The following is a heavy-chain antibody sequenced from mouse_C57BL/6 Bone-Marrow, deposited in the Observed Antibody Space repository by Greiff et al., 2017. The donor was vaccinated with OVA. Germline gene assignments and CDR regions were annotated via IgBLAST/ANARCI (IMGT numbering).Heavy chain of an antibody. J-gene: IGHJ2*01. Sequence: QVQLQQPGAELVKPGASVKLSCKASGYTFTSYWMQWVKQRPGQGLEWIGEIDPSDSYTNYNQKFKGKAKLTVDTSSSTAYMQLSSLTSEDSAVYYCARDYYGIRGYWGQGTTLTVSS. D-gene: IGHD1-1*01. CDR2: IDPSDSYT. V-gene: IGHV1-50*01. CDR3: ARDYYGIRGY. CDR1: GYTFTSYW.